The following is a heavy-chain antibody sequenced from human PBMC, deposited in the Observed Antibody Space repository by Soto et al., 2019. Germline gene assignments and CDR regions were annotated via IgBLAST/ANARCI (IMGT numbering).Heavy chain of an antibody. J-gene: IGHJ6*04. CDR3: ARSTHYYYIMDV. CDR1: GYTFTGYY. Sequence: QVQLVQSGAEVKKPGASVKVSGKASGYTFTGYYMHWVRQAPGQGLEWMGWINPNSGGTNYAQKFHGWFTMTTDTSISTAYMALSRLRSDDTAVYYCARSTHYYYIMDVWGKGPTVTVSS. V-gene: IGHV1-2*04. CDR2: INPNSGGT.